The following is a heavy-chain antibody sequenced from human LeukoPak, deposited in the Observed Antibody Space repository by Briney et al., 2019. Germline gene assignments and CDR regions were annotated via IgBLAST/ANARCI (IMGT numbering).Heavy chain of an antibody. CDR1: GYTFTSYD. Sequence: ASVKLSCKASGYTFTSYDINWVRQATGHGLEWMGWMNPNSGNTGYAQKFQGRVTMTTSPSISTAYMELSSLRSEATAVYYCARVGTYYDFWSGYSPYNWFDPWGQGTLVTVSS. CDR2: MNPNSGNT. D-gene: IGHD3-3*01. V-gene: IGHV1-8*01. J-gene: IGHJ5*02. CDR3: ARVGTYYDFWSGYSPYNWFDP.